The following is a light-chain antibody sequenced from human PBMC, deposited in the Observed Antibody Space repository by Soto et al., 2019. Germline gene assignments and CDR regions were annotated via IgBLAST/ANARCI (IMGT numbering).Light chain of an antibody. J-gene: IGKJ5*01. CDR2: GAS. CDR1: QSVSSN. V-gene: IGKV3-15*01. CDR3: QQYNAWPIT. Sequence: EIVLTQSPGTLSLSPGERATLSCRASQSVSSNLAWYQQKPGQAPSLLIYGASTRAAGIPARFRGGGSGADFTLTITSLQSEDFAIYYCQQYNAWPITFGQGTRLEIK.